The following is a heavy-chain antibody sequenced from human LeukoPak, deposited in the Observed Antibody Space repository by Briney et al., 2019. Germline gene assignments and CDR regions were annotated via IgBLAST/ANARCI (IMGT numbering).Heavy chain of an antibody. CDR2: ISAYNGNT. CDR3: ARDRAPRYCSGGSCYTDAFDI. J-gene: IGHJ3*02. V-gene: IGHV1-18*01. CDR1: GYTFTSYG. Sequence: EASVKVSCKASGYTFTSYGISWVRQAPGQGLEWMGWISAYNGNTNYAQKLQGRVTMTTDTSTSTAYMELRSLRSDDTAVYYCARDRAPRYCSGGSCYTDAFDIWGQGTMVTVFS. D-gene: IGHD2-15*01.